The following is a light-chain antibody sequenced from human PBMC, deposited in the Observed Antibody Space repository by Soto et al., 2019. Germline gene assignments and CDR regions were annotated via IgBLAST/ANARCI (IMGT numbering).Light chain of an antibody. CDR1: QSISSY. CDR3: QQSYSTTPP. Sequence: DIQMTQSPSSLSASVGDRVTITCRASQSISSYLNWHQQKPGKAPKLLIYAASSLQSGVPSRFSGSGSGTDFTLTISSLQPEDFATYYCQQSYSTTPPFGQGTKVDIK. J-gene: IGKJ1*01. V-gene: IGKV1-39*01. CDR2: AAS.